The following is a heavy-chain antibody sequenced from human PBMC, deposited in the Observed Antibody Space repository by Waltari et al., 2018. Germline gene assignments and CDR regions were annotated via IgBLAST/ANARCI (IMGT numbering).Heavy chain of an antibody. V-gene: IGHV1-69*05. CDR2: IIPIFGTA. CDR3: ARAHGDYVGYYFDY. D-gene: IGHD4-17*01. Sequence: QVQLVQSGAEVKKPGSSVQVSCKASGGTFSSYAISWVLQAPGQGLEWMGGIIPIFGTANYAQKFQGRVTITTDESTSTAYMELSSLRSEDTAVYYCARAHGDYVGYYFDYWGQGTLVTVSS. CDR1: GGTFSSYA. J-gene: IGHJ4*02.